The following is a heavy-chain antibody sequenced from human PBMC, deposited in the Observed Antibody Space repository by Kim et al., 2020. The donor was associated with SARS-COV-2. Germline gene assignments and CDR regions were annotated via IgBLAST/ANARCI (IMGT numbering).Heavy chain of an antibody. V-gene: IGHV3-48*03. J-gene: IGHJ4*02. D-gene: IGHD3-10*01. CDR3: ARDRKWFGELLYYFDY. Sequence: GGSLRLSCAASGFTFSSYEMNWVRQAPGKGLEWVSYISSSGSTIYYADSVKGRFTISRDNAKNSLYLQMNSLRAEDTAVYYCARDRKWFGELLYYFDYWGQGTLVTVSS. CDR1: GFTFSSYE. CDR2: ISSSGSTI.